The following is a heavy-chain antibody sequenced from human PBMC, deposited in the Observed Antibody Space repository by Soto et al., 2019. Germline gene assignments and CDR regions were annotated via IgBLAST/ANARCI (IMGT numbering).Heavy chain of an antibody. CDR3: ARAAPGTWFGELSLYFDY. J-gene: IGHJ4*02. CDR1: GYTFTGNY. CDR2: ISPNSGGT. Sequence: ASVKVSCKASGYTFTGNYMYGMRQAPGQGLEWMGWISPNSGGTKYAQKVQGWVTMTRDTSISTAYMELSRLRSDDTAVYYCARAAPGTWFGELSLYFDYWGQGTLVTVSS. V-gene: IGHV1-2*04. D-gene: IGHD3-10*01.